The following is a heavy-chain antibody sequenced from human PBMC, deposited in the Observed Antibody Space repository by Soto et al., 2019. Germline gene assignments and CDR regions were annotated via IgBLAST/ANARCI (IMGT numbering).Heavy chain of an antibody. Sequence: PSETLSLTCTVSGGSVSSGSYYWSWIRQHPGRGLEWIGYIYYTGNTYYNPSLKSRLAISVDTSKNQFSLKLTSVTADDTAVYYCARSGQPRSYYYYYYGMDVWGQGTTVTVSS. J-gene: IGHJ6*02. D-gene: IGHD3-10*01. CDR1: GGSVSSGSYY. CDR2: IYYTGNT. CDR3: ARSGQPRSYYYYYYGMDV. V-gene: IGHV4-31*03.